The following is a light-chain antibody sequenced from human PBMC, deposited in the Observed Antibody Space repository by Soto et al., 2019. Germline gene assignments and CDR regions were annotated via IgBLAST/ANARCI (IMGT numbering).Light chain of an antibody. CDR1: QSVSRN. CDR2: AVS. Sequence: EIVMTQSPATLSVSPGERATLSYRASQSVSRNLAWYQQKPGQAPRLLIYAVSTRATGIPARFRGSVSGTEFTLTINSLQSEDFAVYYCQQYNNWPPTWTVGQWTKVEIK. V-gene: IGKV3-15*01. CDR3: QQYNNWPPTWT. J-gene: IGKJ1*01.